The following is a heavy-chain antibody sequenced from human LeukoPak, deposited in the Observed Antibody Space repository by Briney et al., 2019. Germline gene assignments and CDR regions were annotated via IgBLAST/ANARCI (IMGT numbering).Heavy chain of an antibody. CDR3: ARLGIVVGYCSGGSCYQGGNWFDP. CDR2: IFYTGSS. V-gene: IGHV4-59*08. CDR1: GASISSYY. J-gene: IGHJ5*02. Sequence: PSETLSLTYTVSGASISSYYWSWIRQPPGKGLEWIGHIFYTGSSNYNPSLKSRVTISLDRSKNQFSLKLSSVTAADTAVYYCARLGIVVGYCSGGSCYQGGNWFDPWGQGTLVTVSS. D-gene: IGHD2-15*01.